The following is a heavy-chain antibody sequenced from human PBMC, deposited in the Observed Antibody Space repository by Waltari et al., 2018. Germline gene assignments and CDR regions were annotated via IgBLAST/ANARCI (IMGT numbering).Heavy chain of an antibody. CDR2: IIPILGIA. V-gene: IGHV1-69*10. Sequence: QVQLVQSGAEVKKPGSSVKVSCKASGGTFSSYALSWVRQAPGQGLEWMGGIIPILGIANYAQKFQGRVTITADKSTSTAYMELSSLRSEDTAVYYCARREVTYCGGDCYSGYFDYWGQGTLVTVSS. J-gene: IGHJ4*02. CDR1: GGTFSSYA. D-gene: IGHD2-21*02. CDR3: ARREVTYCGGDCYSGYFDY.